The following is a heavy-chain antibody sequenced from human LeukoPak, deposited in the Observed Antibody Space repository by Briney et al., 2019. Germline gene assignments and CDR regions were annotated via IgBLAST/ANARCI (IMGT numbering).Heavy chain of an antibody. J-gene: IGHJ4*02. CDR1: GGSISSGSYY. CDR3: ASDAPGLLGY. V-gene: IGHV4-39*07. D-gene: IGHD2-15*01. CDR2: IHHSGST. Sequence: SETLSLTCTVSGGSISSGSYYWSWIRQPPGKGLEWVANIHHSGSTYYKPSLKSRVTISVDTSKNQFSLKLTSVTAADTAMYYCASDAPGLLGYWGQGTLVTVSS.